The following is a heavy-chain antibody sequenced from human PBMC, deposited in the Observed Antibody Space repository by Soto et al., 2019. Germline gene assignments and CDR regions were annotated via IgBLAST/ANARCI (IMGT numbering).Heavy chain of an antibody. Sequence: QVQLVESGGGVVQPGRSLRLSCAASGFTFSSYGMHWVRQAPGKGLEWVAVIWYDGSNKYYADSVKGRFTISRDNSKNTLYLQMNSLRAEDTAVYYCARDLLGSYGAFYYYGMDVWGQGTTVTVSS. V-gene: IGHV3-33*01. CDR2: IWYDGSNK. J-gene: IGHJ6*02. CDR1: GFTFSSYG. CDR3: ARDLLGSYGAFYYYGMDV. D-gene: IGHD5-18*01.